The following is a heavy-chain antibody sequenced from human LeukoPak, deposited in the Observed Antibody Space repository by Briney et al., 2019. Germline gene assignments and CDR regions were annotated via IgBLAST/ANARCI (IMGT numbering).Heavy chain of an antibody. Sequence: PSETLSLTCTVSGGSISSYYWSWIRQPPGKGLGWIGYIYYSGSTNYNPSLKSRVTISVDTSKNQFSLKLSSVTAADTAVYYCARISADYDILTGYYHPAPYYFDYWGQGTLVTVSS. D-gene: IGHD3-9*01. J-gene: IGHJ4*02. CDR1: GGSISSYY. CDR3: ARISADYDILTGYYHPAPYYFDY. V-gene: IGHV4-59*01. CDR2: IYYSGST.